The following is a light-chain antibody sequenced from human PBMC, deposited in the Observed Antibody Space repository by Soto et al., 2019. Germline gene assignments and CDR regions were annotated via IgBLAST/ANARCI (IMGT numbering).Light chain of an antibody. CDR3: GTWDSRLRAVV. J-gene: IGLJ3*02. Sequence: QSVLTQPPSVSAAPGQKVTISCSGSSSNIGNNYVSWYQHLPGTAPKLLIYGNNKRPSGIPDRFSGSKSGTSATLGITGLQTGDEADYYCGTWDSRLRAVVFGGGTKVTVL. V-gene: IGLV1-51*01. CDR2: GNN. CDR1: SSNIGNNY.